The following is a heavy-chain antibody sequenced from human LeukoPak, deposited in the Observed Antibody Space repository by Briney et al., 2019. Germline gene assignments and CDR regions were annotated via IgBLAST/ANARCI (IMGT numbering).Heavy chain of an antibody. Sequence: GGSLRLSCAASGFTFSSYSMNWVRQAPGKGLEWVSSISSSSSYIYYADSVKVRFTISRDNAKNSLYLQMNSLRAEDTAVYYCARTPGGLYSSLDYWGQGTLVTVSS. CDR3: ARTPGGLYSSLDY. V-gene: IGHV3-21*01. CDR1: GFTFSSYS. CDR2: ISSSSSYI. D-gene: IGHD5-18*01. J-gene: IGHJ4*02.